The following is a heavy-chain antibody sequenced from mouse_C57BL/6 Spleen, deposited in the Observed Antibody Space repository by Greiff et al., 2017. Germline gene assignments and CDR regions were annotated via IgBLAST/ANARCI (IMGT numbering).Heavy chain of an antibody. D-gene: IGHD2-5*01. J-gene: IGHJ2*01. Sequence: QVQLQQPGAELVKPGASVKMSCKASGYTFTSYWITWVKQRPGQGLEWIGDIYPGSGSTNYNEKFKSKATLTVDTSSSTAYMQLSSLTSEDSAVYDCARPLAYYSNWSYWGQGTTLTVSS. CDR1: GYTFTSYW. V-gene: IGHV1-55*01. CDR2: IYPGSGST. CDR3: ARPLAYYSNWSY.